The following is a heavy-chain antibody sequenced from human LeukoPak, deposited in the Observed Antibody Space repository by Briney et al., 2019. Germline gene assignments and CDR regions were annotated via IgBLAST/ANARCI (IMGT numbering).Heavy chain of an antibody. J-gene: IGHJ4*02. V-gene: IGHV1-2*02. CDR3: ARVLPSDY. Sequence: ASVKVSCKSSGYTFTGNYMHWVRQAPGQGHEWMGCVDTNSGATNYAQKFQGRVTITRDTSISTAYMELSRLRSDDTAVYYCARVLPSDYWGQGPLVTVSS. CDR1: GYTFTGNY. CDR2: VDTNSGAT.